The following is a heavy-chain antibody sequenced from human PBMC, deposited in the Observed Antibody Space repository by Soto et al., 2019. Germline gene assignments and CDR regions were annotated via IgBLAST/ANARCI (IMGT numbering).Heavy chain of an antibody. CDR3: ARGWGYDSNDYYYAY. CDR2: IIPIFATA. V-gene: IGHV1-69*01. J-gene: IGHJ4*02. Sequence: QVQLVQSGAEVRKPGSSVKVSCKASGGTFSRHAISWVRQAPGQGLEWMGGIIPIFATANHAQQFQGRVTNIADESTSTVYLESSSLRSEATSMYYCARGWGYDSNDYYYAYWGQGTLVIVSS. D-gene: IGHD3-22*01. CDR1: GGTFSRHA.